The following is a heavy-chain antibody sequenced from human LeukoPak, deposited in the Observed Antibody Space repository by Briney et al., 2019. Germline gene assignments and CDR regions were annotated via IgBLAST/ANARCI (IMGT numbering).Heavy chain of an antibody. CDR1: GFAFSNYA. D-gene: IGHD6-19*01. CDR2: ISSSGTYK. V-gene: IGHV3-21*01. CDR3: AKGKDSVAGATNDY. J-gene: IGHJ4*02. Sequence: GGSLRLSCAVSGFAFSNYAMSWVRQAPGKGLEWVSSISSSGTYKYYADSVKGRFTISRDNAMNSLYLQMNSLRAEDTAVYYCAKGKDSVAGATNDYWGQGTLVTVSS.